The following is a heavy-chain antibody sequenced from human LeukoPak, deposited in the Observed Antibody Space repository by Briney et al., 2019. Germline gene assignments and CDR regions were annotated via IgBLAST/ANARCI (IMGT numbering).Heavy chain of an antibody. V-gene: IGHV3-11*01. CDR2: ISSSGITK. J-gene: IGHJ4*02. Sequence: GGSLRLSCAASGFTFSDYYMSWIRQAPGKGLEWVSYISSSGITKYYADSVKGRFTISIDNSNNSLFVQMNSLRVEDTAVYFCAKSRSGSANWALRIFDNWGQGTLVTVSS. CDR3: AKSRSGSANWALRIFDN. D-gene: IGHD1-1*01. CDR1: GFTFSDYY.